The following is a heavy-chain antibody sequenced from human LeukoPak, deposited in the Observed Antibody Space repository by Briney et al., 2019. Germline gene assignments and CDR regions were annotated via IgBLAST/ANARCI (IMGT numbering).Heavy chain of an antibody. Sequence: SSETLSLTCTVSGGSISSGDYYWSWIRQPPGKGLEWIGYIYYSGSTYYNPSLKSRVTISVDTSKNQFSLKLSSVTAADTAVYYCARVHRGYDFWSGRGGHYFDYWGQGTLVTVSS. D-gene: IGHD3-3*01. J-gene: IGHJ4*02. CDR1: GGSISSGDYY. CDR3: ARVHRGYDFWSGRGGHYFDY. V-gene: IGHV4-30-4*08. CDR2: IYYSGST.